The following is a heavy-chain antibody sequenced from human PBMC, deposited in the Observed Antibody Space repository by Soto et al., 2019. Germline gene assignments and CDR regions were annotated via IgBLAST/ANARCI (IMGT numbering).Heavy chain of an antibody. V-gene: IGHV3-23*01. D-gene: IGHD3-3*01. Sequence: VQLLESGGGLVQPGGSLRLSCAASGFTFSSYAMSWVRQAPGKGLEWVSAISGSGGSTYYADSVKGRFTISRDNSKNTLYLQMNSLRAEDTAVYYCAKSLYYDFWSGQSDYFDYWGQGTLVTVSS. CDR3: AKSLYYDFWSGQSDYFDY. J-gene: IGHJ4*02. CDR2: ISGSGGST. CDR1: GFTFSSYA.